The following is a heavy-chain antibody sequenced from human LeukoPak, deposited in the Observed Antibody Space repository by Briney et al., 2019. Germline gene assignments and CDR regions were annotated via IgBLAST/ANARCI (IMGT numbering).Heavy chain of an antibody. CDR2: IYHSGST. Sequence: PSETLSLTCAVSGGSISSSNWWSWVRQPPGKGLEWIGEIYHSGSTNYNLSLKSRVTISVDKSKNQFSLKLSSVTAADTAVYYCASLKINYYYYYYGMDVWGQGTTVTVSS. V-gene: IGHV4-4*02. J-gene: IGHJ6*02. D-gene: IGHD1-1*01. CDR3: ASLKINYYYYYYGMDV. CDR1: GGSISSSNW.